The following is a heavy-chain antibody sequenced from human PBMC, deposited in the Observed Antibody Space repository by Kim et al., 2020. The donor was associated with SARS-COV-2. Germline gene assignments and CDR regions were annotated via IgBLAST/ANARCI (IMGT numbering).Heavy chain of an antibody. V-gene: IGHV4-39*01. CDR2: IYYSGTT. J-gene: IGHJ6*03. D-gene: IGHD7-27*01. CDR3: TRPGPYYSMGV. Sequence: SETLSLTCSVSGGSIRGSSHYWGCVRQPPGKGLEWIGSIYYSGTTYYNSSLEGRATISVDTSNNQFSLRLSSLTAADAAVYYCTRPGPYYSMGVWGQGT. CDR1: GGSIRGSSHY.